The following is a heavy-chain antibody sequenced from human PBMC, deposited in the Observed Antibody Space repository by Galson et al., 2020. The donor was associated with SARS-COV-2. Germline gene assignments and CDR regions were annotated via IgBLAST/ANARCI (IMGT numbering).Heavy chain of an antibody. J-gene: IGHJ3*02. D-gene: IGHD4-17*01. V-gene: IGHV3-11*05. Sequence: GESLKISCADSGFTFSDYYMSWIRQAPGQGLEWISYISSSSSYTNYADSVKGRFTISRDNAKNSLYLQMNSLRAEDTAVYYCARDRVTSIRSPTGAFDIWGQGTMVTVSS. CDR1: GFTFSDYY. CDR3: ARDRVTSIRSPTGAFDI. CDR2: ISSSSSYT.